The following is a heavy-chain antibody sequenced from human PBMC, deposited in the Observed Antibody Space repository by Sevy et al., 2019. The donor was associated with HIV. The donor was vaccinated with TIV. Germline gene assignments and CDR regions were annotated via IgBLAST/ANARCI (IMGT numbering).Heavy chain of an antibody. CDR1: GFTFSSYS. CDR2: ISSSSSTI. CDR3: ARDYTLRFLEWPGAFDI. Sequence: GGSLRLSCAASGFTFSSYSMNWVRQAPGKGLEWVSYISSSSSTIYYADSVKGRFTISRDNAKNSLYLQKNSLRDEDTAVYYCARDYTLRFLEWPGAFDIWGQGTMVTVSS. D-gene: IGHD3-3*01. J-gene: IGHJ3*02. V-gene: IGHV3-48*02.